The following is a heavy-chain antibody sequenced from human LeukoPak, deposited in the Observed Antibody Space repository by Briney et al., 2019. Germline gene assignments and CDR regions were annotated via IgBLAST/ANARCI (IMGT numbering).Heavy chain of an antibody. D-gene: IGHD2-2*01. CDR3: VRSAPTLGYCSTSSCSYWSFDL. CDR1: SDSISSYY. V-gene: IGHV4-4*07. J-gene: IGHJ2*01. Sequence: SETLSLTCTVSSDSISSYYWSWIRQPAGKGLEWIGRIYTNGNTNYNPSLQSRVTMSVDTSKNQFSLKLSSVTAADTAVYYCVRSAPTLGYCSTSSCSYWSFDLWGRGTLVTVAS. CDR2: IYTNGNT.